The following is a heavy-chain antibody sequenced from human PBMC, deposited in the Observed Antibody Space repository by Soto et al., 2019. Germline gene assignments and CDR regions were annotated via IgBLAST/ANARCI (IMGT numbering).Heavy chain of an antibody. Sequence: GGSLILSCAASGFPFSSYSMNWVRQAPGKGMEWVAAISGSGGSTYYADSVKGRFTISRENSKNTLYLQMNSLRAEDAAVYYCAKDLVGSNADYYDYWGQGTLVTVSS. CDR1: GFPFSSYS. D-gene: IGHD2-15*01. V-gene: IGHV3-23*01. J-gene: IGHJ4*02. CDR3: AKDLVGSNADYYDY. CDR2: ISGSGGST.